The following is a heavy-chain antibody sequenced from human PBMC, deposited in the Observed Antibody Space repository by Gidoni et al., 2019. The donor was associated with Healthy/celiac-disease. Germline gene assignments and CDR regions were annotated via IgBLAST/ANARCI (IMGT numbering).Heavy chain of an antibody. J-gene: IGHJ5*02. CDR2: INHSGST. CDR3: ARGSGAVVRFRPSNWFDP. D-gene: IGHD3-3*01. Sequence: QVQLQQWGAGLLKPSETLSLTCAVYGGSFSGYYWSWIRQPPGKGLEWIGEINHSGSTNYNPSLKSRVTISVDTSKNQFSLKLSSVTAADTAVYYCARGSGAVVRFRPSNWFDPWGQGTLVTVSS. CDR1: GGSFSGYY. V-gene: IGHV4-34*01.